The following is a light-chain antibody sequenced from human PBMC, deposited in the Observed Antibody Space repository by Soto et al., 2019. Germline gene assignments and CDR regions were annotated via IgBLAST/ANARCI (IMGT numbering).Light chain of an antibody. CDR2: GAS. CDR1: QSISSY. V-gene: IGKV1-39*01. J-gene: IGKJ1*01. CDR3: QQSYSTPPWT. Sequence: EIQMTESPSSLSASVGDRVTITCRASQSISSYLNWYQQKPGKAPKLLIYGASSLQSGVPSRFSGSGSGTDFTLTISSLQPEDFATYYCQQSYSTPPWTFGQGTKVDIK.